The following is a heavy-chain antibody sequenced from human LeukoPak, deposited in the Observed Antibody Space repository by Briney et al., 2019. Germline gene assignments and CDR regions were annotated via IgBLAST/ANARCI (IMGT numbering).Heavy chain of an antibody. Sequence: GGSLRLSCAASGFTFSGFWMSWVRQTPGKGLEWVANIERDGSEKYYVDSVKGRFTISRDNAKNSLYLQMNSLSAEDTAVYYCARISSGLTYYDYVWGSYRYTVGPFDYWGQGTLVTVSS. CDR1: GFTFSGFW. V-gene: IGHV3-7*01. J-gene: IGHJ4*02. D-gene: IGHD3-16*02. CDR2: IERDGSEK. CDR3: ARISSGLTYYDYVWGSYRYTVGPFDY.